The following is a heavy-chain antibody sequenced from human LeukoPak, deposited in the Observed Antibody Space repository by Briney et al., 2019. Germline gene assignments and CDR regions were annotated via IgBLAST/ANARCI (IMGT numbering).Heavy chain of an antibody. D-gene: IGHD3-9*01. CDR1: GGTFSSYA. CDR3: ARNKRYFDWLFWDY. CDR2: IIPIFGTA. J-gene: IGHJ4*02. Sequence: SVKVSCKASGGTFSSYAISWVRQAPGQGLEWMGGIIPIFGTAHYAQKFQGRVTITADESTSTAYMELSSLRSEDTAVYYCARNKRYFDWLFWDYWGQGTLVTVSS. V-gene: IGHV1-69*13.